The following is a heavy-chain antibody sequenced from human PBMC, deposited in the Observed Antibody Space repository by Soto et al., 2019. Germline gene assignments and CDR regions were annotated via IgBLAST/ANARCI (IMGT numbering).Heavy chain of an antibody. Sequence: EVQVVESGGGLVQPGGSLRLSCAASGFTFSSNSMNWVRQAPGKGLEWISYISSSSSTIYADYVKGRFTISRDNDKNSLYLKMNSRRDEDTAVYYCARVIWSGHLTSDIWGQGTRVTVSS. CDR1: GFTFSSNS. CDR2: ISSSSSTI. J-gene: IGHJ4*02. D-gene: IGHD3-3*01. CDR3: ARVIWSGHLTSDI. V-gene: IGHV3-48*02.